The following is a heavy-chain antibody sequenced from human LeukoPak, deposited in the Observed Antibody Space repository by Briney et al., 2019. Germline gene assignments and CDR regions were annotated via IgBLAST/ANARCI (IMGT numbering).Heavy chain of an antibody. V-gene: IGHV3-30*02. CDR2: IRYDGSNK. Sequence: GGSLRLSCAASGFTFSSYGVHWVRQAPGKGLEWVAFIRYDGSNKYYADSVKGRFTISRDNSKNTLYLQMNSLRAEDTAVYYCAKWEYQLLPPSYFQHWGQGTLVTVSS. CDR1: GFTFSSYG. CDR3: AKWEYQLLPPSYFQH. J-gene: IGHJ1*01. D-gene: IGHD2-2*01.